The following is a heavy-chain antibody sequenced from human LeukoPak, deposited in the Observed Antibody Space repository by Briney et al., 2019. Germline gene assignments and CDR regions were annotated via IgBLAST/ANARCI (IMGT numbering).Heavy chain of an antibody. CDR1: GYTFTSYY. J-gene: IGHJ4*02. D-gene: IGHD4-23*01. Sequence: ASVKVSCKASGYTFTSYYMHWVRQAPGQGLEWMGGIIPIFGKANYAQKFQGRVTITADEFTRTAYMELNSLRSEDTAVYYCARGWLADTTVVTPYNYWGRGTLVSVSS. CDR3: ARGWLADTTVVTPYNY. V-gene: IGHV1-69*13. CDR2: IIPIFGKA.